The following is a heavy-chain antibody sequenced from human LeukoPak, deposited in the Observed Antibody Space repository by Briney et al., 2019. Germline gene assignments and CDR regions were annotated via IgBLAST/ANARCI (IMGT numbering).Heavy chain of an antibody. V-gene: IGHV3-21*01. Sequence: GGSLRPSCAASGFTFSSYSMNWVRQAPGKGLEWVSSISSSSSYIYYADSVKGRFTISRDNAKNSLYLQMNSLRAEDTAVYYCARDAHPYYYDSSAFNWFDPWGQGTLVTVSS. J-gene: IGHJ5*02. CDR3: ARDAHPYYYDSSAFNWFDP. D-gene: IGHD3-22*01. CDR2: ISSSSSYI. CDR1: GFTFSSYS.